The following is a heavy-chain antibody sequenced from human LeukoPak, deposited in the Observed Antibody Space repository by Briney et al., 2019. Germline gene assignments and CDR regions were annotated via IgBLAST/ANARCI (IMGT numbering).Heavy chain of an antibody. CDR2: IYSGGST. CDR3: ARANGGLDY. D-gene: IGHD1-1*01. CDR1: GFTVSSNY. J-gene: IGHJ4*02. V-gene: IGHV3-53*01. Sequence: PGGSLRLSRAASGFTVSSNYMSWVRQAPGKGLEWVSVIYSGGSTYYADSVKGRFTISRDNSKNTLYLQMNSLRAEDTAVYYCARANGGLDYWGQGTLVTVSS.